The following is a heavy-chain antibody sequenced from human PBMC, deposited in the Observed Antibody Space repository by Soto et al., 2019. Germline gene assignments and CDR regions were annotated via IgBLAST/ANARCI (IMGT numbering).Heavy chain of an antibody. D-gene: IGHD3-22*01. J-gene: IGHJ3*02. V-gene: IGHV1-18*04. CDR1: GYTFTSYG. CDR3: ARDIVVVIPSRSDAFDI. Sequence: ASVKVSCKASGYTFTSYGISWVRQAPGQGLEWMGWISAYNGNTNYAQKLRGRVTMTTDTSTSTAYMELRSLRSDDTAVYYCARDIVVVIPSRSDAFDIWGQGTMVTVSS. CDR2: ISAYNGNT.